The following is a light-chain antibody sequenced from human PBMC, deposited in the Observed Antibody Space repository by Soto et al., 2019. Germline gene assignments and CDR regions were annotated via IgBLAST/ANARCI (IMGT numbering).Light chain of an antibody. V-gene: IGKV2-28*01. CDR1: QSLLHNDGYNF. Sequence: DIVMTQSPLSLPVTPGEPASISCRSSQSLLHNDGYNFLGWYLQKPGQSPQLLIYLGSNRASGVPDRFSGIGSGTDFTLKISRVEAEDVGVYYCMQALQIPWTFGQGTKVEIK. CDR3: MQALQIPWT. J-gene: IGKJ1*01. CDR2: LGS.